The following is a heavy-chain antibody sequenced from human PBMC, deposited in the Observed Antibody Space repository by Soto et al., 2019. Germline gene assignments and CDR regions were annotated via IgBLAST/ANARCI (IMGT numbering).Heavy chain of an antibody. V-gene: IGHV1-8*01. CDR3: ASPARNYDFCSGYSLDI. CDR1: GYTFTSYD. CDR2: MNPNSGNT. Sequence: QVQLVQSGAEVKKPGASVKVSCKASGYTFTSYDINWVRQATGQGLEWMGWMNPNSGNTGYAQKFQGRVTMTRNTSISTAYMELSSLRSEDTAVYYCASPARNYDFCSGYSLDIWGQGTIVTVSS. D-gene: IGHD3-3*01. J-gene: IGHJ3*02.